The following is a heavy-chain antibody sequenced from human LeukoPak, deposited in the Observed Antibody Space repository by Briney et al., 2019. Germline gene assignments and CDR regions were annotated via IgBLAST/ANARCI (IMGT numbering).Heavy chain of an antibody. V-gene: IGHV3-30*02. CDR3: ASKWELFGPVDY. D-gene: IGHD1-26*01. CDR2: IRYDGSNK. J-gene: IGHJ4*02. CDR1: GFTFSSYG. Sequence: GGSLRLSCAASGFTFSSYGMHWVRQAPGKGLEWVAFIRYDGSNKYYADSVKGRFTISRDNSKNSLYLQMNSLRAEDTAVYYCASKWELFGPVDYWGQGTLVTVSS.